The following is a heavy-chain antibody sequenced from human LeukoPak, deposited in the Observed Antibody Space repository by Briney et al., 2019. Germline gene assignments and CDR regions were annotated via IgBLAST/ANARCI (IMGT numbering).Heavy chain of an antibody. CDR3: ARVAKYYYYYGMDV. CDR1: GGTFSSYA. J-gene: IGHJ6*02. Sequence: GASVKVSCKASGGTFSSYAISWVRQAPGQGLEWMGRIIPILGIANYAQKFQGRVTITADKSTSTAYMELSSLRSEDTAVYYCARVAKYYYYYGMDVWAQGTTVTVSS. V-gene: IGHV1-69*04. CDR2: IIPILGIA.